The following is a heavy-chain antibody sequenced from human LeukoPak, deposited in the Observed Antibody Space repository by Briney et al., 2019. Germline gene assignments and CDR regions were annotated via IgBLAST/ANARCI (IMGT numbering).Heavy chain of an antibody. V-gene: IGHV3-33*06. D-gene: IGHD4-11*01. CDR2: IWYDGSNK. Sequence: GGSLRLSCAASGFTVSSNYMSWVRQAPGKGLEWVAVIWYDGSNKYYADSVKGRFTISRDNSKNTLYLQMNSLRAEDTAVYYCAKDFHTVTAYAFDIWGQGTMVTVSS. CDR1: GFTVSSNY. J-gene: IGHJ3*02. CDR3: AKDFHTVTAYAFDI.